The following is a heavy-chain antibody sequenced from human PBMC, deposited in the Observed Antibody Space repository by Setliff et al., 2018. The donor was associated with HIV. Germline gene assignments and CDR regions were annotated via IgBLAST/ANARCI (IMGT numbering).Heavy chain of an antibody. V-gene: IGHV1-8*01. CDR1: GHTFSNYD. J-gene: IGHJ6*04. CDR3: ARGKGVGGVIITGGLDV. D-gene: IGHD3-10*01. Sequence: GASVKVSCKASGHTFSNYDIPWVRRATGQGLEWTGWMNPNTGVAGYALKFQGRVTMTRDTSISTAYMELSSLTSEDTAVYWCARGKGVGGVIITGGLDVWGKGTTVTVSS. CDR2: MNPNTGVA.